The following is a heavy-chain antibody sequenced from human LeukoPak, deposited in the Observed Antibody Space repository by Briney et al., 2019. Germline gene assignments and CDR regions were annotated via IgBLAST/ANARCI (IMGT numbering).Heavy chain of an antibody. Sequence: KPGGSLRLSCAASGFTFSSYWMHWVRQAPEKGLVWVSRINTDGSSTSYADSVKGRFTISRDNAKNTLYLQMNSLRAEDTAVYYCARDTRHYYYYYMDVWGKGTTVTVSS. CDR3: ARDTRHYYYYYMDV. CDR2: INTDGSST. D-gene: IGHD3-3*01. J-gene: IGHJ6*03. CDR1: GFTFSSYW. V-gene: IGHV3-74*01.